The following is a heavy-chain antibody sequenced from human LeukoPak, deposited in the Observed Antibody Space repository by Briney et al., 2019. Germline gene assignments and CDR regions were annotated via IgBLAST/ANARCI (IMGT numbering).Heavy chain of an antibody. Sequence: SETLSLTCTVSGGSISSYYWSWIRQPAGKGLEWIGRIYTSGSTNYNPSLKSRVTMSVDTSKNQFSLKLSSVIAADTAVYYCARGENYYDSSGFYYVNALDIWGRGTMVTVP. D-gene: IGHD3-22*01. V-gene: IGHV4-4*07. CDR3: ARGENYYDSSGFYYVNALDI. CDR2: IYTSGST. CDR1: GGSISSYY. J-gene: IGHJ3*02.